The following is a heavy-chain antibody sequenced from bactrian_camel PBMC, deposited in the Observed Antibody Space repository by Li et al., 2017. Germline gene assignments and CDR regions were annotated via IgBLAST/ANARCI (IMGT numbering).Heavy chain of an antibody. CDR1: GFTFSLWS. Sequence: HVQLVESGGGSVQAGGSLRLSCATSGFTFSLWSIAWIRQAPGKEREGVATIDAENTATYGKSVKGRFTISKDNAKNTMYLQMNNLKPEDSAMYYCAAREPKYGCGLTRRSFKYRGQGTQVTVS. CDR3: AAREPKYGCGLTRRSFKY. CDR2: IDAENTA. D-gene: IGHD5*01. V-gene: IGHV3S55*01. J-gene: IGHJ4*01.